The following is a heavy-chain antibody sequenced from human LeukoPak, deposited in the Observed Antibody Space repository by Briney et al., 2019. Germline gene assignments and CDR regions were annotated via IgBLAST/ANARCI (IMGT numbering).Heavy chain of an antibody. J-gene: IGHJ5*02. CDR3: ARRSDFWSGGNWFDP. V-gene: IGHV5-51*01. D-gene: IGHD3-3*01. CDR1: GYSFTSYW. CDR2: IYPGDSDT. Sequence: GESLKISCKGSGYSFTSYWMGWVRQMPGKGLEWMGIIYPGDSDTRYSPSFQGQVTISADKSINTAYLQWSSLKASDTAMYYCARRSDFWSGGNWFDPWGQGTLVTVSS.